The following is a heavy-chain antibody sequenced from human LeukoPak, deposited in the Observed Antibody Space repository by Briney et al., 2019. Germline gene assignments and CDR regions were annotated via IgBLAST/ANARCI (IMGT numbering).Heavy chain of an antibody. V-gene: IGHV4-61*02. J-gene: IGHJ4*02. D-gene: IGHD3-10*01. CDR1: GGSISSGSYY. Sequence: SETLSLTCTVSGGSISSGSYYWSWIRQPAGKGLEWIGRIYTSGNTNYNPSLKSRVTISVDTSKNQFSLKLSSVTAADTAVYYCARGLRNYYGSGSYFEPFDYWGQGTLVTVSS. CDR3: ARGLRNYYGSGSYFEPFDY. CDR2: IYTSGNT.